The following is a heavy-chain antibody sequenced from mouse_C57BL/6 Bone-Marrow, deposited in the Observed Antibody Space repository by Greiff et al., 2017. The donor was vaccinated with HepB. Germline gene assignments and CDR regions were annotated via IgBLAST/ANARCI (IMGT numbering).Heavy chain of an antibody. D-gene: IGHD4-1*01. CDR3: ARVTGNGDFDY. CDR1: GYTFTSYW. J-gene: IGHJ2*01. Sequence: QVQLQQPGAELVRPGSSVKLSCKASGYTFTSYWMHWVKQRPIQGLEWIGNIDPSDSETHYNQKFKDKATLTVDKSSSTAYMQLSSLTSEDSAVYYCARVTGNGDFDYWGQGTTLTVSS. CDR2: IDPSDSET. V-gene: IGHV1-52*01.